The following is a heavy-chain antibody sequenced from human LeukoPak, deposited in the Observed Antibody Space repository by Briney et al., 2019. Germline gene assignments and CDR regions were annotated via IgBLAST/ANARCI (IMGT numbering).Heavy chain of an antibody. J-gene: IGHJ4*02. CDR3: AKDRWLNIERRPMDY. CDR2: ISRGGRDR. D-gene: IGHD5-12*01. V-gene: IGHV3-23*01. Sequence: GGPLRLSCRTSGFSFSEYAINWVRQAPGKGLEWVSGISRGGRDRYYADSVKGRFTIYSDNSDNTLYLQMNRLRGEDTAVYYCAKDRWLNIERRPMDYWGQGTLVTVSS. CDR1: GFSFSEYA.